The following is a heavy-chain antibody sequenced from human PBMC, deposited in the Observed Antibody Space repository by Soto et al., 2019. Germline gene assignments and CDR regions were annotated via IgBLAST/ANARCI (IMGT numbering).Heavy chain of an antibody. CDR1: GFTFNNYW. Sequence: EGQLVESGGGVVQPGGSLRLSCAASGFTFNNYWMSWVRQAPGKGLEWVANINQDGSQKYYVDSVKGRFTISRDNAKNSLYLQMNSLRAEDTAVYYCARTYNWKNYCYYGMDVWGQGTTVTVSS. D-gene: IGHD1-1*01. V-gene: IGHV3-7*03. CDR2: INQDGSQK. J-gene: IGHJ6*02. CDR3: ARTYNWKNYCYYGMDV.